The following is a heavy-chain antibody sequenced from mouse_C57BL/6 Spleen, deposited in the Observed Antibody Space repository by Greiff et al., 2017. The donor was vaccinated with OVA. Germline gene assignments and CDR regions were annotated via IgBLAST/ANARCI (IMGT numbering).Heavy chain of an antibody. J-gene: IGHJ2*01. Sequence: QVQLQQPGTELVKPGASVKLSCKASGYTFTSYWMHWVKQRPGQGLEWIGNINPSNGGTNYNEKFKSKATLTVDKSSSTAYMQLSSLTSEDSAVYYGARGHYGSSYVNYFDYWGQGTTLTVSS. D-gene: IGHD1-1*01. V-gene: IGHV1-53*01. CDR1: GYTFTSYW. CDR3: ARGHYGSSYVNYFDY. CDR2: INPSNGGT.